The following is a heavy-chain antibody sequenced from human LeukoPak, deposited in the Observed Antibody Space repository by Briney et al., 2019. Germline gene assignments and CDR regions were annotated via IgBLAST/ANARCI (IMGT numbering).Heavy chain of an antibody. J-gene: IGHJ4*02. Sequence: GGSLRLSCAASEFTLSSYGMAWVRQAPGKGPEWVSAIGHGGTTYYTDPVRGRFTISRDNSKNTLYLQMNSLRGEDTAVYYCAKGMASRRPFDCWGQGTLVTVSS. CDR2: IGHGGTT. V-gene: IGHV3-23*01. CDR3: AKGMASRRPFDC. D-gene: IGHD5-24*01. CDR1: EFTLSSYG.